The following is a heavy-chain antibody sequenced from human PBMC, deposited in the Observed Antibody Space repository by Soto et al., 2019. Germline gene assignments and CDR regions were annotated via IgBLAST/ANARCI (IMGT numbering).Heavy chain of an antibody. J-gene: IGHJ4*02. CDR2: FDPEDGET. CDR3: ATTAYCSSTSCYDGPRGYSGYGPFDY. Sequence: GASVKVSCKVSGYTLTELSMHWVRQAPGKGLEWMGGFDPEDGETIYAQKFQGRVTMTEDTSTDTAYMELSSLRSEDTAVYYCATTAYCSSTSCYDGPRGYSGYGPFDYWGQGTLVTVSS. V-gene: IGHV1-24*01. D-gene: IGHD2-2*01. CDR1: GYTLTELS.